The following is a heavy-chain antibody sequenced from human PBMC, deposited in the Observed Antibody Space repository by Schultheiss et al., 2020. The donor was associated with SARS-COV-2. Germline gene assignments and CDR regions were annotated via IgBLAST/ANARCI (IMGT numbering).Heavy chain of an antibody. J-gene: IGHJ6*02. D-gene: IGHD2-2*01. CDR3: ATRAHIVVVPAAYYYYGMDV. V-gene: IGHV1-18*01. CDR2: ISAYNGNT. CDR1: GYTFTSYG. Sequence: ASVKVSCKASGYTFTSYGISWVRQAPGQGLEWMGWISAYNGNTNYAQKLQGRVTMTTDTSTSTAYMELRSLRSDDTAVYYCATRAHIVVVPAAYYYYGMDVWGQGTTVTVSS.